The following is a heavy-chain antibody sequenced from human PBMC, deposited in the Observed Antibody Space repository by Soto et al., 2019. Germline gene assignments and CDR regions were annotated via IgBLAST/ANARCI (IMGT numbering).Heavy chain of an antibody. CDR2: ISYDGSNK. J-gene: IGHJ4*02. CDR1: GFTFSSYA. D-gene: IGHD2-15*01. V-gene: IGHV3-30-3*01. CDR3: ASGADCSGGSCYSRFDY. Sequence: GGSLRLSCAASGFTFSSYAMHWVRQAPGKGLEWVAVISYDGSNKYYADSVKGRFTISRDNSKNTLYLQMNSLRAEDTAVYYCASGADCSGGSCYSRFDYWGQGTLVTVSS.